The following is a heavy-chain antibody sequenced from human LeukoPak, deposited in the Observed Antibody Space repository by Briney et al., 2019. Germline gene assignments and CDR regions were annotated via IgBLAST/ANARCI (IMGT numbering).Heavy chain of an antibody. Sequence: SETLSLTCTVSGGSISSSIYLWSWIRQPPGEGLDWIGSIYYSGTTYYNPSLKSRVTVSVDTSKNQFSLKLTSVTAADTAVYYCARVQYYGSGSPDAFDIWGQGTMVTVSS. J-gene: IGHJ3*02. CDR3: ARVQYYGSGSPDAFDI. CDR1: GGSISSSIYL. D-gene: IGHD3-10*01. CDR2: IYYSGTT. V-gene: IGHV4-39*07.